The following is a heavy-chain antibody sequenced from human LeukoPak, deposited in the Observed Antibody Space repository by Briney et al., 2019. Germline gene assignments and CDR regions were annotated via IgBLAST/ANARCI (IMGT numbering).Heavy chain of an antibody. CDR3: ARDGEGMDV. J-gene: IGHJ6*02. CDR1: GYTFTTYA. V-gene: IGHV7-4-1*02. CDR2: INTNTGNP. D-gene: IGHD7-27*01. Sequence: ASVKVSCKASGYTFTTYAINWVRQAPGQGLEWIGWINTNTGNPTYAQGFTGRFVFSLDTSVSTAYLQISSLKAEDTAVYYCARDGEGMDVWGQGTTVTVSS.